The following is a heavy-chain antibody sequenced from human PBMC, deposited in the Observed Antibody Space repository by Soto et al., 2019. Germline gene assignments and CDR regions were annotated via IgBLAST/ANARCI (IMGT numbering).Heavy chain of an antibody. Sequence: EVQLLESGGGLEQPGGSLGLSCAASGFTFSTYAMSWVRQAPGKGLEWVSGISGSGSSTYYADSVKGRFTISRDNSKNTLYLQMNSLRAEDTAVYYCAKADSSTPLYYFDYWGQGTLVTVSS. CDR1: GFTFSTYA. CDR3: AKADSSTPLYYFDY. D-gene: IGHD6-19*01. CDR2: ISGSGSST. V-gene: IGHV3-23*01. J-gene: IGHJ4*02.